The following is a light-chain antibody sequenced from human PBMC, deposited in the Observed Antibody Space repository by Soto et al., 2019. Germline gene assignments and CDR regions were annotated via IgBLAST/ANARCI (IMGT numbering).Light chain of an antibody. CDR2: GAS. V-gene: IGKV3-20*01. CDR1: QNVINNY. CDR3: HQYGRSYT. Sequence: DSVLTQSPGTLSLSPGERATFSCRASQNVINNYLAWYQQKPGQAPRLLIYGASKRATGIPDRFSGSGSGTDFTLTISRLEPEDFAVYYCHQYGRSYTFGGGTKVEIK. J-gene: IGKJ4*01.